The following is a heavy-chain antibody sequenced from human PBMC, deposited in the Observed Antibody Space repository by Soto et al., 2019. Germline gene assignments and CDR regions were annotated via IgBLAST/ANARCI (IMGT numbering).Heavy chain of an antibody. J-gene: IGHJ6*02. Sequence: GESLKISCKGSGYSFTSYWISWVRQMPGKGLEWMGRIDPSDSYTNYSPSFQGHVTISADKSISTAYLQWSSLKASDTAMYYCARRDDVKYYYYRMDVWGQGTTVTVSS. V-gene: IGHV5-10-1*01. CDR1: GYSFTSYW. CDR3: ARRDDVKYYYYRMDV. CDR2: IDPSDSYT.